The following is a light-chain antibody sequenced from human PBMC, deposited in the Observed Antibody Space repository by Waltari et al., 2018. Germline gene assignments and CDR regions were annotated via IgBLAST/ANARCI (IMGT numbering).Light chain of an antibody. CDR3: QQYGTSPRT. CDR2: GVS. Sequence: EIVLTQSPGALSLSPGERATLSCRASQSVTSIYLAWYQQKPGQAPRLLIYGVSSRATGIPDRLSGSGSGTDFTLTISRLEPEDFAVYYCQQYGTSPRTFGQGTKVEIK. V-gene: IGKV3-20*01. J-gene: IGKJ1*01. CDR1: QSVTSIY.